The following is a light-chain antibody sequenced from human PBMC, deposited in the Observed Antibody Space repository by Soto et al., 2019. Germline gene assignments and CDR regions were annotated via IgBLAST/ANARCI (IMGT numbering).Light chain of an antibody. CDR2: LNS. Sequence: QSALTQPPSASGSPGESVTVSCTGASSDVGRYDYVSWYQRLPGSAPKLLIYLNSNRPSGVPDRFSASKSGTSASLAITGLQADDEADYFCQSYDSGLSVYVFGSGTKVTVL. J-gene: IGLJ1*01. V-gene: IGLV2-8*01. CDR3: QSYDSGLSVYV. CDR1: SSDVGRYDY.